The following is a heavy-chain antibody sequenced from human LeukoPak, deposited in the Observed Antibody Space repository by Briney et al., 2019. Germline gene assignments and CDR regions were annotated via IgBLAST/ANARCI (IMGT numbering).Heavy chain of an antibody. J-gene: IGHJ4*02. CDR1: GFTFSSYW. V-gene: IGHV3-7*01. CDR2: IKQDGSEK. D-gene: IGHD3-10*01. Sequence: GGSLRLSCAASGFTFSSYWMSWVRQAPGKGLEWVANIKQDGSEKYYVDSVKGRFTIFRDNAKNSLYLQMNSLRAEDTAVYYCARYGSGSYYTTHFDYWGQGTLVTVSS. CDR3: ARYGSGSYYTTHFDY.